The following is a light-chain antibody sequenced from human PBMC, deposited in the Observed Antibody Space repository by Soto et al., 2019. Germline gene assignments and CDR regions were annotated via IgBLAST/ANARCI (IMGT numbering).Light chain of an antibody. CDR2: DAS. CDR3: QKYNSYAQ. J-gene: IGKJ1*01. V-gene: IGKV1-5*01. CDR1: QSISSW. Sequence: DIQMTQSPSTLSASVGDRVTITCRASQSISSWLAWYQQKPGKAPKLLIYDASSLESGVPSKFSGSGSGTEFTLTISSLQPDDFATYYCQKYNSYAQFGQGTKVEIK.